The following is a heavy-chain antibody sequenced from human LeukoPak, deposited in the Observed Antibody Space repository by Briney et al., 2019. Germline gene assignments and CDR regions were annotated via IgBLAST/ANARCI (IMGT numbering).Heavy chain of an antibody. V-gene: IGHV3-30*02. CDR1: GFTFSSYG. Sequence: GGSLRLPCAASGFTFSSYGMHWVRQAPGKGLEWVAFIRYDGSNKYYADSVKGRFTISRDNSKNTLYLQMNSLRAEDTAVYYWAKDEGWLQPLFSLYCVYWGQGTVDSVCS. D-gene: IGHD5-24*01. CDR2: IRYDGSNK. J-gene: IGHJ4*02. CDR3: AKDEGWLQPLFSLYCVY.